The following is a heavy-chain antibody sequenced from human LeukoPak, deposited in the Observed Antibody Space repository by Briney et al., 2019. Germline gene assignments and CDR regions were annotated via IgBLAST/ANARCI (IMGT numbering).Heavy chain of an antibody. CDR1: GGTFSSYA. J-gene: IGHJ3*02. Sequence: ASVKVSCKASGGTFSSYAISWVRQAPGQGLEWMGGIIPIFGTANYAQKFQGRVTITADESTSTAYMELSSLRSEDTAVYYCARDAVGMSRAFDIWGQGTMVTVSS. D-gene: IGHD2-21*01. V-gene: IGHV1-69*13. CDR3: ARDAVGMSRAFDI. CDR2: IIPIFGTA.